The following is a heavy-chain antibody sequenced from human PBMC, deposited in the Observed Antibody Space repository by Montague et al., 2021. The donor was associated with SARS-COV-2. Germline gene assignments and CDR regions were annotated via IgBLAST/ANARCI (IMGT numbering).Heavy chain of an antibody. V-gene: IGHV4-39*02. CDR3: ARGMLRGVTTPFDY. CDR1: SGSIISSGYY. D-gene: IGHD3-10*01. J-gene: IGHJ4*02. Sequence: SETLSLTCSVSSGSIISSGYYWGWIRQPPGKELEWIGNIYYSGTTYYNPSLQSRGTISVDTSKNHFSLRLSSVTAADTAVYFCARGMLRGVTTPFDYWGQGSQVTVSS. CDR2: IYYSGTT.